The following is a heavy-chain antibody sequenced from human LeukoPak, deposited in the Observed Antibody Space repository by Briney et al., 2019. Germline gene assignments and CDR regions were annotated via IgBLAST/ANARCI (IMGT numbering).Heavy chain of an antibody. CDR2: ISAYNGNT. V-gene: IGHV1-18*01. Sequence: ASVKVSCKASGYTFTSYGISWVRQAPGQGLEWMGWISAYNGNTNYAQKLQGRVTMTTDTSTSTAYMELRSLRSDDTAVYYCARADHGARSNGFYTLDYWGQGTLVTVSS. D-gene: IGHD2-2*02. CDR3: ARADHGARSNGFYTLDY. J-gene: IGHJ4*02. CDR1: GYTFTSYG.